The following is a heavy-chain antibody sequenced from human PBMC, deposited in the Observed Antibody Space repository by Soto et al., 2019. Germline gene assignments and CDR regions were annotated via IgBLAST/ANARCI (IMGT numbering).Heavy chain of an antibody. CDR3: ARQVRGCRSYLDY. CDR1: GASISWSSYY. D-gene: IGHD2-15*01. Sequence: RSETLSLTCTVSGASISWSSYYWGWIRQPPGKGLEWIGRISYSGSTYYNPSLKSRVTISVDTSKNQFSLKLSSVTAADTAVYYCARQVRGCRSYLDYWGQVTRVTV. V-gene: IGHV4-39*01. J-gene: IGHJ4*02. CDR2: ISYSGST.